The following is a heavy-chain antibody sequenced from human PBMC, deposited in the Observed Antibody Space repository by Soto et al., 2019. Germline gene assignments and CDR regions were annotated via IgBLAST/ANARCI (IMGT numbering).Heavy chain of an antibody. V-gene: IGHV3-30-3*01. CDR1: GFTFSIYA. CDR2: ISYDGNNK. CDR3: ARGGLSGESYSEYFDY. D-gene: IGHD1-26*01. J-gene: IGHJ4*02. Sequence: GGSLRLSCAASGFTFSIYAMHWVRQAPGKGLEWVAVISYDGNNKYYADSVKGRFTISGDNSKNTLFLQMNSLRPEDTAVYYCARGGLSGESYSEYFDYWGQGTLVTVSS.